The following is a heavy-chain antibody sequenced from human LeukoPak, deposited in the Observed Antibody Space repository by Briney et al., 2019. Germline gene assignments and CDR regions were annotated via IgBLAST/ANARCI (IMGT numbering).Heavy chain of an antibody. Sequence: GGSLRLSCAASGFTFRSNTMSWVRQAPGRGLEWVSVISGSGSSTYYADSVKGRFTISRDNAKNSLYLQMNSLRAEDTAVYYCARDRDAFDIWGQGTMVTVSS. J-gene: IGHJ3*02. CDR3: ARDRDAFDI. CDR1: GFTFRSNT. V-gene: IGHV3-23*01. CDR2: ISGSGSST.